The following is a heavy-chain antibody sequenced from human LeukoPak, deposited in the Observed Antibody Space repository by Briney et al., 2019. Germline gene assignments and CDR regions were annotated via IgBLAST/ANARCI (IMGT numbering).Heavy chain of an antibody. Sequence: SETLSLTCTVSGGSISSYYWSWIRQPPGKGLEWIGYIYYSGSTNYNPSLKSRVTISVDTSKNQFSLKLSSVTAADTAVYYCASSGYDLYYSDYWGQGTLVTVSS. D-gene: IGHD5-12*01. CDR1: GGSISSYY. CDR2: IYYSGST. V-gene: IGHV4-59*01. J-gene: IGHJ4*02. CDR3: ASSGYDLYYSDY.